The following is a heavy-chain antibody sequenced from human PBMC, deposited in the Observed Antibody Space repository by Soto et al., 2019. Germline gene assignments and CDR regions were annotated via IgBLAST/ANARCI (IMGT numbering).Heavy chain of an antibody. CDR1: GDSVSSNSAA. J-gene: IGHJ5*02. CDR3: ARAVVVNSRRLGLGPDQNPENLFEP. V-gene: IGHV6-1*01. Sequence: SQTLSLTCAISGDSVSSNSAAWNWIRQSPSRGLEWLGRTYYRSKWYNDYAVSVKSRITINPDTSKNQFSLQLNSVTPGDTAVYYCARAVVVNSRRLGLGPDQNPENLFEPWGQGTLVTVSS. CDR2: TYYRSKWYN. D-gene: IGHD7-27*01.